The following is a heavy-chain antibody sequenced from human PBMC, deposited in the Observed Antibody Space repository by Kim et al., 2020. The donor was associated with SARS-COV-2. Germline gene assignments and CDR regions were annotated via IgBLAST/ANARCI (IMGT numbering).Heavy chain of an antibody. V-gene: IGHV4-34*01. J-gene: IGHJ5*02. D-gene: IGHD6-13*01. CDR2: INHSGST. CDR3: ARDRLIIAAAGINWFDP. Sequence: SETLSLTCAVYGGSFSGYYWSWIRQPPGKGLEWIWEINHSGSTNYNPSLKSRVTISVDTSKNQFSLKLSSVTAADTAVYYCARDRLIIAAAGINWFDPWGQGTLVTVSS. CDR1: GGSFSGYY.